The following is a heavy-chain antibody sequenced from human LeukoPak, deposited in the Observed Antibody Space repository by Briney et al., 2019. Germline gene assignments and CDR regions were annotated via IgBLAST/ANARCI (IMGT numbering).Heavy chain of an antibody. CDR3: AKRALVFGVVITGYFDY. CDR2: ISGSGGST. CDR1: GFTFSSYA. Sequence: GGSLRLSCAASGFTFSSYAMSWVRQAPGKGLEWVSAISGSGGSTYYADSVKGRFTISRDNSKNTLHLQMNSLRAEDTAVYYCAKRALVFGVVITGYFDYWGQGTLVTVSS. J-gene: IGHJ4*02. V-gene: IGHV3-23*01. D-gene: IGHD3-3*01.